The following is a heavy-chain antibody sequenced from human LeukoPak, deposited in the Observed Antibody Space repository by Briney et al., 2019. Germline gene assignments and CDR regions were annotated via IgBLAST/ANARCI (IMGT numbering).Heavy chain of an antibody. CDR1: GYSFTSYW. D-gene: IGHD3-22*01. J-gene: IGHJ5*02. V-gene: IGHV5-51*01. CDR2: IYPGDPDT. CDR3: ARGTYYYDSVNWFDP. Sequence: GESLKISCKGSGYSFTSYWIGWVRQMPGKGLEWMGIIYPGDPDTRYSPSFQGQVTISADKSISTAYLQWSSLKASDTAMYYCARGTYYYDSVNWFDPWGQGTLVTVSS.